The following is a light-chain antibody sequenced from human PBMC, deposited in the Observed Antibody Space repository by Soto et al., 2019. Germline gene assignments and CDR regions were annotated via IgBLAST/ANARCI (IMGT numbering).Light chain of an antibody. J-gene: IGKJ1*01. CDR2: GAS. CDR1: QSVDSN. CDR3: QQYNNWWT. V-gene: IGKV3-15*01. Sequence: EIRMTQSPATLSVSPGERATLSCRASQSVDSNLAWYQQKPGQAPRLLIYGASTRATGISARFSGSGSGTEFTLTISSLQSEDFGVYYCQQYNNWWTFGQGTKV.